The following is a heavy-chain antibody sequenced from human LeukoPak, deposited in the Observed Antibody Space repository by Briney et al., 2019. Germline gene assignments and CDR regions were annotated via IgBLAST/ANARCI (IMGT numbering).Heavy chain of an antibody. V-gene: IGHV4-34*01. CDR3: AGGRNFLKYYYDSSGYYYAPPPFDH. CDR1: GGSFSGYY. CDR2: INHSGST. D-gene: IGHD3-22*01. J-gene: IGHJ4*02. Sequence: SETLSLTCAVYGGSFSGYYWSWIRQPPGKGLEWIGEINHSGSTNYNPSLKSRVNISVDTSKKQFSLKLIHLTAADTAVFYCAGGRNFLKYYYDSSGYYYAPPPFDHWGQGTLVTVSS.